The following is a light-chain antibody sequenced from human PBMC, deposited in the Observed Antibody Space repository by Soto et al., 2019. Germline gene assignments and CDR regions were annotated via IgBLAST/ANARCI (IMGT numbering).Light chain of an antibody. CDR1: QSPLYSDGNTY. V-gene: IGKV2-30*01. CDR3: MQGTHWPWT. CDR2: KVS. Sequence: DVVMTQSPLSLPVTLGQPASISCRSSQSPLYSDGNTYLSWFQQRPGQSPRRLIYKVSNRDSGVPGRFSGSGSGTDFTLKISRVEAEDVGVYYCMQGTHWPWTFGQGTKVEIK. J-gene: IGKJ1*01.